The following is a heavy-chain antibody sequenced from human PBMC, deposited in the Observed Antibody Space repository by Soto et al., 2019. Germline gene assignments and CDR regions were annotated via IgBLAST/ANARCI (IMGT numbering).Heavy chain of an antibody. V-gene: IGHV4-30-2*06. J-gene: IGHJ5*02. CDR3: VRESVASGPNYFDT. CDR1: GGTITSGRSS. Sequence: TLSLTCSVSGGTITSGRSSWNWIRQSPGKGLEWIAYIYHSGSTYYNPSLKSRVTISVDRSENQFSLKLTSVTAADTAVYYCVRESVASGPNYFDTWGPGTLVTVSS. D-gene: IGHD6-6*01. CDR2: IYHSGST.